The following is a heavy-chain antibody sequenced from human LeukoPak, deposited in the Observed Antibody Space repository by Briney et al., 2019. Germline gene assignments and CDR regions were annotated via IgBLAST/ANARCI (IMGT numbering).Heavy chain of an antibody. D-gene: IGHD3-3*01. CDR2: INHSGST. J-gene: IGHJ5*02. V-gene: IGHV4-34*01. CDR1: GGSFSGYY. Sequence: PETLSLTCAVYGGSFSGYYWSWIRQPPGKGLEWIGEINHSGSTNYNPSLKSRVTISVDTSKNQFSLKLSSVTAADTAVYYCARVGFWSGYYTRWFDPWGQGTLVTVSS. CDR3: ARVGFWSGYYTRWFDP.